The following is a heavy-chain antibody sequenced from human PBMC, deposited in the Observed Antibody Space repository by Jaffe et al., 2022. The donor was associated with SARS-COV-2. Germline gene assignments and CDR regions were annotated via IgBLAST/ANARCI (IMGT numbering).Heavy chain of an antibody. Sequence: QLQLQESGPGLVKPSETLSLTCSVSGGSINSYYWNWIRQPPGKGLEWIGYIYYSGSTNYNPSLKSRVSISVDTSKNQFSLKLSSVTAADTAVYFCARAVAYRSSFDPWGQGTLVTVSS. V-gene: IGHV4-59*01. J-gene: IGHJ5*02. D-gene: IGHD2-15*01. CDR2: IYYSGST. CDR3: ARAVAYRSSFDP. CDR1: GGSINSYY.